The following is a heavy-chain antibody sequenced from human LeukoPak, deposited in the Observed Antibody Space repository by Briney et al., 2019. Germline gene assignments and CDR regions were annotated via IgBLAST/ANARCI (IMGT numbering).Heavy chain of an antibody. V-gene: IGHV1-2*02. D-gene: IGHD6-19*01. J-gene: IGHJ4*02. CDR2: INPNSGDT. CDR3: ATSQSSGWADY. CDR1: GHTFTDYY. Sequence: ASVNVSCRASGHTFTDYYMHWVRQAPGQGLEWMGWINPNSGDTDFAQKFQGRVTMTSDASVSTAYMDLSSLNSDDTALYYCATSQSSGWADYWGQGTLVTVSS.